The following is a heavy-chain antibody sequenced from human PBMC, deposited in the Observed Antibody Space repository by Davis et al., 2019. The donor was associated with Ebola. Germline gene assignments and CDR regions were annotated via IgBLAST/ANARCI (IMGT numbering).Heavy chain of an antibody. J-gene: IGHJ3*02. CDR2: IYYSGST. D-gene: IGHD5-24*01. V-gene: IGHV4-61*01. CDR3: ARLPGGYNYLVEEGRNDAFDI. Sequence: SETLSLTCTVSGGSVSSGSYYWSWIRQPPGKGLEWIGYIYYSGSTNYNPSLKSRVTISVDTSKNQFSLKLSSVTAADTAVYYCARLPGGYNYLVEEGRNDAFDIWGQGTMVTVSS. CDR1: GGSVSSGSYY.